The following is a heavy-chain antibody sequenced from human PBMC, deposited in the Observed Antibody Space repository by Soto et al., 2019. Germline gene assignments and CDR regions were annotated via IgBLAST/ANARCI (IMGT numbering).Heavy chain of an antibody. Sequence: SETLSLTCTVSGDSISSSYWSWIRQPPGKGLEWIGYMYYSGSTSYNPSLNSRVTLSVDTSKNQFFLKLSFVTTADTAVYYCARHRALNWFDPWGQGALVTVSS. CDR1: GDSISSSY. J-gene: IGHJ5*02. V-gene: IGHV4-59*08. CDR3: ARHRALNWFDP. CDR2: MYYSGST.